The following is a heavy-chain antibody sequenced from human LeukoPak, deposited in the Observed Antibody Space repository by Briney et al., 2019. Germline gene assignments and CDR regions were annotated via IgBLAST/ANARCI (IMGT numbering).Heavy chain of an antibody. J-gene: IGHJ4*02. Sequence: SETLSLTCTVSGGSINNGDYYWSWIRQHPGKGLEGIGYISYSGSTYYNPSLKSGVIISVDTFKNQFSLKLSSVTAADTAVYYCARWSSSGSFGPHFDYWGQGTLVTVSS. CDR3: ARWSSSGSFGPHFDY. CDR1: GGSINNGDYY. V-gene: IGHV4-31*03. D-gene: IGHD3-10*01. CDR2: ISYSGST.